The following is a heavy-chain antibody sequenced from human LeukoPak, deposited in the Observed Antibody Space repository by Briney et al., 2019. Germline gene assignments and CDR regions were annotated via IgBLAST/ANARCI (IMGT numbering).Heavy chain of an antibody. V-gene: IGHV3-30*02. CDR2: IRYNANIE. D-gene: IGHD6-13*01. Sequence: GGSLRLSCAVSGFSFSSYGMHWVRQAPGKGLEWVAFIRYNANIEYYAGSVKGRFTISRDNSKNTLFLQMNSLRAVDTAVYYCAKGGSSSWDYFDYWGQGTLVTVSS. CDR3: AKGGSSSWDYFDY. J-gene: IGHJ4*02. CDR1: GFSFSSYG.